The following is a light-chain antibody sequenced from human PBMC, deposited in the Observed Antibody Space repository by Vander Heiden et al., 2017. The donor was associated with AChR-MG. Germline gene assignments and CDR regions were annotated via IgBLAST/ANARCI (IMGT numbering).Light chain of an antibody. CDR1: QSVSSSY. J-gene: IGKJ1*01. Sequence: DSVLTESPGTLSLSPGERATPSCRASQSVSSSYLAWYQQKPGQAPRLLIYGASSRAAGIPDRFSGSGSGTDFTLTISRLEPEDFAVYYCQQYGSSPQTFGQGTKVEIK. CDR3: QQYGSSPQT. CDR2: GAS. V-gene: IGKV3-20*01.